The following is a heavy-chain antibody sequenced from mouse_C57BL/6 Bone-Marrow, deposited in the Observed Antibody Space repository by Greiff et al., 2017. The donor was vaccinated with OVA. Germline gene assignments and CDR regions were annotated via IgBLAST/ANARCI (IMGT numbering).Heavy chain of an antibody. J-gene: IGHJ2*01. CDR3: ARWLLPYYFDY. V-gene: IGHV1-81*01. D-gene: IGHD2-3*01. Sequence: VQLQQSGAELARPGASVKLSCKASGYTFTSYGISWVKQRTGQGLEWIGEIYPRSGNTYYNEKFKGKATLTADKSSSTAYMELRSLTSEDSAVSFCARWLLPYYFDYWGQGTTLTVSS. CDR1: GYTFTSYG. CDR2: IYPRSGNT.